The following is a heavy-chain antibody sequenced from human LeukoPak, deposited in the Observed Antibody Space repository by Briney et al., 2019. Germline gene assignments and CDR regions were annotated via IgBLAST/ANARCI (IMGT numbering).Heavy chain of an antibody. Sequence: GESLKISCKGSGYSFTSYWISWVGQMPGKGLEWMGRIDPSDSYTNYSPSFQGHVTISADKSISTAYLQWSSLKASDTAMYYCARQISPVAGLAYWGQGTLVTVSS. CDR1: GYSFTSYW. CDR2: IDPSDSYT. D-gene: IGHD6-19*01. V-gene: IGHV5-10-1*01. CDR3: ARQISPVAGLAY. J-gene: IGHJ4*02.